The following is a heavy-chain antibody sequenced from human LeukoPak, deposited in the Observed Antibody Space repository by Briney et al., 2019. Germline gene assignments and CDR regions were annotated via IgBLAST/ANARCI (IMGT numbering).Heavy chain of an antibody. CDR2: ISGSGGST. CDR3: AKGIDGITGFPGVYFDY. Sequence: GGSLRLSCAASGFTFSSYAMSWVRQAPGKGLEWVSAISGSGGSTYYADSVKGRFTISRDNSKNTLYLQVNSLRAEDTAVYYCAKGIDGITGFPGVYFDYWGQGTLVTVSS. J-gene: IGHJ4*02. D-gene: IGHD1-20*01. CDR1: GFTFSSYA. V-gene: IGHV3-23*01.